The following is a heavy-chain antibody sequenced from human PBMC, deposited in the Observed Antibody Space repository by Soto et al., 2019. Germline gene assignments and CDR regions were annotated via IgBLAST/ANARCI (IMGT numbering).Heavy chain of an antibody. CDR1: GGSFSGYY. J-gene: IGHJ6*02. CDR3: ARLMAETTYYYYYGMDV. CDR2: INHSGST. V-gene: IGHV4-34*01. Sequence: TLSLTCAVYGGSFSGYYWSWIRQPPGKGLEWIGEINHSGSTNYNPSLKSRVTISVDTSKNQFSLKLSSVTAADTAVYYCARLMAETTYYYYYGMDVWGQGTTVTVSS. D-gene: IGHD1-7*01.